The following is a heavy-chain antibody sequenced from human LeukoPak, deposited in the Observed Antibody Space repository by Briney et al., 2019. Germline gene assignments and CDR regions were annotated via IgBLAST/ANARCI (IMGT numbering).Heavy chain of an antibody. CDR3: ARGYDFWSGQNWFDP. J-gene: IGHJ5*02. CDR2: IYYSGST. D-gene: IGHD3-3*01. CDR1: GITFSDYY. Sequence: GSLRLSCAASGITFSDYYMSWIRQPPGKGLEWIGFIYYSGSTNYNPSLKSRVTMSLDTSKNQFSLKLTFVIAADTAVYYCARGYDFWSGQNWFDPWGQGTLVTVSS. V-gene: IGHV4-59*01.